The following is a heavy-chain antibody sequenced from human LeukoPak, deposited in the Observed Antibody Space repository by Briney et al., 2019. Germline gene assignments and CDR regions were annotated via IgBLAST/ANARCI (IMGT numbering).Heavy chain of an antibody. V-gene: IGHV3-23*01. J-gene: IGHJ5*02. D-gene: IGHD2-15*01. CDR2: ISGSGGST. CDR3: AKDRLHCSGGSCFSINWFDP. Sequence: PGGSLRLSCAASGFTFSSYAMSWVRQAPGKGLEWVSAISGSGGSTYYADSVKGRFTISRDNSKNPLYLQMNSLRAEDTAVYYCAKDRLHCSGGSCFSINWFDPWGQGTLVTVSS. CDR1: GFTFSSYA.